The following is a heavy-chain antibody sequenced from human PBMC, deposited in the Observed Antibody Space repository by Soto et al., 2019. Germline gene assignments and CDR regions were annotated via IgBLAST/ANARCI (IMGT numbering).Heavy chain of an antibody. CDR3: AKYDYSSAIAVAGTWGNFDY. CDR2: ISGSGGST. V-gene: IGHV3-23*01. D-gene: IGHD6-19*01. J-gene: IGHJ4*02. CDR1: GFTFSSYA. Sequence: PGGSLRLSCAASGFTFSSYAMSWVRQAPGKGLEWVSAISGSGGSTYYADSVKGRFTISRDNSKNTLYLQMNSLRAEDTAVYYSAKYDYSSAIAVAGTWGNFDYWGQGTLVTVSS.